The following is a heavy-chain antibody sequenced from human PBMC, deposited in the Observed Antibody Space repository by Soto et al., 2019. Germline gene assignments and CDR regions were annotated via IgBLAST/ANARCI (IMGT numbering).Heavy chain of an antibody. CDR1: GGSISSSSYY. D-gene: IGHD2-21*02. Sequence: QLQLQESGPGLVKPSETLSLTCTVSGGSISSSSYYWGWIRQPPGKGLEWIGSIYYSGSTYYNPSLKSRVTISVDTSKNQFSLKLSSVTAADTAVYYCARLEVTSFDFYYYYGMDVWGQGTTVTVSS. CDR3: ARLEVTSFDFYYYYGMDV. V-gene: IGHV4-39*01. CDR2: IYYSGST. J-gene: IGHJ6*02.